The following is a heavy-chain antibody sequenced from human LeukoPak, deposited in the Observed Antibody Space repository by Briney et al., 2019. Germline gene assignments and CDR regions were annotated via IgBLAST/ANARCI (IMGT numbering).Heavy chain of an antibody. CDR3: ARAYDYRGYFFYYYMDV. V-gene: IGHV4-38-2*02. Sequence: SQTLSLTCTVSGYSISTGYYWGWIRQPPGKGLEWIGSIYHSGNTYYNPSLKSRVIISVDTSKNQFSLKLSSVTAADTAVYYCARAYDYRGYFFYYYMDVWGKGTTVTVSS. D-gene: IGHD4/OR15-4a*01. CDR2: IYHSGNT. J-gene: IGHJ6*03. CDR1: GYSISTGYY.